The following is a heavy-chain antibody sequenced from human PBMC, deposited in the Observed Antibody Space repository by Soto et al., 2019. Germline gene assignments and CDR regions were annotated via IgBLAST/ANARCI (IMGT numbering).Heavy chain of an antibody. V-gene: IGHV1-69*13. Sequence: SVKVSCKASGGTFSIYAISGVLQSPLQGLEWMGGIIPIFGTANYAQKFQGRVTITADESTSTAYMELSSLRSEDTAVYYCARGAPFDFWSGYYTGIGADYYYGMDVWGQGTTVTVSS. CDR3: ARGAPFDFWSGYYTGIGADYYYGMDV. CDR2: IIPIFGTA. D-gene: IGHD3-3*01. J-gene: IGHJ6*02. CDR1: GGTFSIYA.